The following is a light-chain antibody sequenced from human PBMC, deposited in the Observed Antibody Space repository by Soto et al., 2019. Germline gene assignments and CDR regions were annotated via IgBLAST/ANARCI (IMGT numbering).Light chain of an antibody. V-gene: IGLV2-14*01. Sequence: LTQTASVSGSPGQSITISCTGTSSDVGAYNYVSWFQQHPGKAPKLLIYEVSNRPSGVSYRFSGSKSGSTASLTISGLQAEAEADYYCSSYTRSRTYVFGTGTKVTVL. CDR1: SSDVGAYNY. J-gene: IGLJ1*01. CDR2: EVS. CDR3: SSYTRSRTYV.